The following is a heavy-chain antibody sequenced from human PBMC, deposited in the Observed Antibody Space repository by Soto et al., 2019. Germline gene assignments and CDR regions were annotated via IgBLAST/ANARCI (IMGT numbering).Heavy chain of an antibody. CDR2: ISYDGSNK. D-gene: IGHD6-13*01. CDR3: AKGWYVATHDNHFDY. V-gene: IGHV3-30*18. CDR1: GFTFSSYG. J-gene: IGHJ4*02. Sequence: PGGSLRLSCAASGFTFSSYGMHWVRQAPGKGLEWVAVISYDGSNKYYADSVKGRFTISRDNSKNTLYLQMNSLRAEDTAVYYCAKGWYVATHDNHFDYWGQGTLVTVSS.